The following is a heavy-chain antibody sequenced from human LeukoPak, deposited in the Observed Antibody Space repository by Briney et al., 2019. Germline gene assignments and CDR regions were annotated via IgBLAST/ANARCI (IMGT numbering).Heavy chain of an antibody. CDR1: GGSISSYY. D-gene: IGHD1-26*01. V-gene: IGHV4-4*07. J-gene: IGHJ4*02. CDR2: IYTSGST. Sequence: PSETLSLTCTVSGGSISSYYWSWIRQPAGRGLEWIGRIYTSGSTNYNASLKSRVSMSVDTSKNQFSLKLSSVTAADTAVFYCARENSGSYREFDYWGQGTLVTVSS. CDR3: ARENSGSYREFDY.